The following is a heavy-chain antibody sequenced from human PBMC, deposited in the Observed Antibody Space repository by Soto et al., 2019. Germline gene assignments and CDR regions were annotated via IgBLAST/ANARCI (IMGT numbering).Heavy chain of an antibody. CDR2: IIPILGIA. V-gene: IGHV1-69*02. CDR3: ARAHMVRGVIPFDY. CDR1: GGTFSSYT. J-gene: IGHJ4*02. Sequence: QVQLVQSGAEVKKPGSSVKVACKASGGTFSSYTISWVRQAPGQGLEWMGRIIPILGIANYAQKFQGRVTITANKSTSTAYMELRSLRSEETAMYYCARAHMVRGVIPFDYWGQGTLVTVSS. D-gene: IGHD3-10*01.